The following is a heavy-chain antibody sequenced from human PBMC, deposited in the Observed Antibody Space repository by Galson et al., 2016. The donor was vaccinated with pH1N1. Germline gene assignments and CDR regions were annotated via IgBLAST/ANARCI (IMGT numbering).Heavy chain of an antibody. J-gene: IGHJ4*02. CDR1: GYSFTSYW. CDR3: ARLRGGITVVREVYFDL. V-gene: IGHV5-51*01. D-gene: IGHD3-10*01. CDR2: VYPGDSDT. Sequence: QSGAEVKQPGESLKISCRGSGYSFTSYWIAWVRQKPGKGLEWMGIVYPGDSDTRYSPSFRGLFTFSADKSIGTAYLQWNSLEASDTAIYYCARLRGGITVVREVYFDLWGQGTLVTVSP.